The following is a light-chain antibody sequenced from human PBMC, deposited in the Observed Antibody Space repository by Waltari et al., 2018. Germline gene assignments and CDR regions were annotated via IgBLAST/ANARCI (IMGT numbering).Light chain of an antibody. CDR1: SSNIGAGYD. CDR3: QSYDSSLSGWV. CDR2: GNT. V-gene: IGLV1-40*01. Sequence: QSVLTQPPSVSGAPGQRVTISCTGSSSNIGAGYDVHWYLQLPGTAPKLLIYGNTNRPAGVPDRFSDSKSGTSAALAITGLQADDEADYYCQSYDSSLSGWVFGGGTKLTVL. J-gene: IGLJ3*02.